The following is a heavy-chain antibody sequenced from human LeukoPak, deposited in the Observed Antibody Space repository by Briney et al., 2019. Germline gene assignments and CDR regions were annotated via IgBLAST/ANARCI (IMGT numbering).Heavy chain of an antibody. J-gene: IGHJ6*02. V-gene: IGHV4-30-2*01. CDR3: ASYAAALDV. CDR2: IYHSGST. D-gene: IGHD6-13*01. CDR1: GGSISSGGYS. Sequence: SQTLSLTCAVSGGSISSGGYSWSWIRQPPGKGLEWIGYIYHSGSTYYNPSLKSRVTISVDRSKSQFSLKLSSVTAADTAVYYCASYAAALDVWGQGTTVTVSS.